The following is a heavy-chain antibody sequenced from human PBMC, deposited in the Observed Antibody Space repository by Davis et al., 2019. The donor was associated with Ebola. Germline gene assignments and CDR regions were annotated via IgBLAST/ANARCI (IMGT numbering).Heavy chain of an antibody. CDR2: IETTESFI. Sequence: GGSLRLSCAASGFTFSNYEFTWVRQAPGMGLECLSKIETTESFIYYADSVKGRFTISRDNANNLLHLQMNSLRAEDTAVYYCARRLPFYGMDVWGQGTTVTVSS. CDR3: ARRLPFYGMDV. CDR1: GFTFSNYE. J-gene: IGHJ6*02. V-gene: IGHV3-48*03. D-gene: IGHD2-15*01.